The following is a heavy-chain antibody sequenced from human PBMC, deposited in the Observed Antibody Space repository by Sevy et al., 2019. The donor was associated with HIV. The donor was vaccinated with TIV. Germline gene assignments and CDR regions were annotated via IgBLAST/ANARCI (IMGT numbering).Heavy chain of an antibody. CDR2: IRSKANSYAT. D-gene: IGHD3-9*01. V-gene: IGHV3-73*01. J-gene: IGHJ4*02. Sequence: GESLKISCAASGFTFSGSAMHWVRQASGKGLEWVGRIRSKANSYATAHAASVKGRFTISRDDSKNTAYLQMNSLKTEDTAVYYCTRHDPDWDHYFDYWGQGTLVTVSS. CDR1: GFTFSGSA. CDR3: TRHDPDWDHYFDY.